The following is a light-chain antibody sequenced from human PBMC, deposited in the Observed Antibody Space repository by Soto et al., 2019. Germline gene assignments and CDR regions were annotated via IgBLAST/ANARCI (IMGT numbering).Light chain of an antibody. Sequence: QAVLTQPPSVSAAPGQKVTISCSGSSSNIGGNSVSWYQQLPGTAPKLLIYDDNKRPSGIPDRFSGSKSGTSATLGITGFQTGDEAYYYCGSWDTSLSDYVLGTGTKV. CDR3: GSWDTSLSDYV. V-gene: IGLV1-51*01. CDR2: DDN. CDR1: SSNIGGNS. J-gene: IGLJ1*01.